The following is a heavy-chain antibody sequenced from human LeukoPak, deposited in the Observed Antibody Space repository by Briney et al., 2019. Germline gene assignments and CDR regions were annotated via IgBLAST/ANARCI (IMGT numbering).Heavy chain of an antibody. Sequence: SETLSLTCTVSGGSISSCYWSWIRQPPGKGLEWIACISYSGSTKYNPSLKSRVTISVDTSKNQLSLKLSSVTAADTAVYYCAREPGFDSSGYLNWFDPWGQGTLVTVSS. V-gene: IGHV4-59*01. CDR1: GGSISSCY. CDR2: ISYSGST. CDR3: AREPGFDSSGYLNWFDP. J-gene: IGHJ5*02. D-gene: IGHD3-22*01.